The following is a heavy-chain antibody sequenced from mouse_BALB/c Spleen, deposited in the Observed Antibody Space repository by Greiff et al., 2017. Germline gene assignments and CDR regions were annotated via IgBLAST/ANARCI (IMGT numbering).Heavy chain of an antibody. CDR1: GYTFTSYW. J-gene: IGHJ4*01. D-gene: IGHD2-3*01. V-gene: IGHV1-87*01. CDR2: IYPGDGDT. CDR3: ARGEDDGYNVYAMDY. Sequence: QVQLKESGAELARPGASVKLSCKASGYTFTSYWMQWVKQRPGQGLEWIGAIYPGDGDTRYTQKFKGKATLTADKSSSTAYMQLSSLASEDSAVYYCARGEDDGYNVYAMDYWGQGTSVTVSA.